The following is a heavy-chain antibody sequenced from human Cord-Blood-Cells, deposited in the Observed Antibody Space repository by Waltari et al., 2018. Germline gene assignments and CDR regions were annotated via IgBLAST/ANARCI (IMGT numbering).Heavy chain of an antibody. CDR2: IYYSGST. CDR3: AGLPPGGSSDY. CDR1: GCSISSSSYY. Sequence: QLQLQELGPGLVQPSETLSLTCTVSGCSISSSSYYWGWIRQPPGKGLEWIGSIYYSGSTYYNPSLKSRVTISVDTSKNQFSLKLSSVTAADTAVYYCAGLPPGGSSDYWGQGTLVTVSS. J-gene: IGHJ4*02. D-gene: IGHD6-6*01. V-gene: IGHV4-39*01.